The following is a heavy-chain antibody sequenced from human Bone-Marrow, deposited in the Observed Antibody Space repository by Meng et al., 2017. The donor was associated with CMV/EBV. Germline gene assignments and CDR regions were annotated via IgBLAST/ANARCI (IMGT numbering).Heavy chain of an antibody. Sequence: GGSLRLSCAASGFTFSSYWMSWVRQAPGKGLEWVANIKQDGSEKYYVDSVKGRFTISRDNAKNSLYLQMNSLRAEDTAVYYCARDQYCSSTSCSSWFDPWGQGTLVTVSS. D-gene: IGHD2-2*01. V-gene: IGHV3-7*01. J-gene: IGHJ5*02. CDR3: ARDQYCSSTSCSSWFDP. CDR1: GFTFSSYW. CDR2: IKQDGSEK.